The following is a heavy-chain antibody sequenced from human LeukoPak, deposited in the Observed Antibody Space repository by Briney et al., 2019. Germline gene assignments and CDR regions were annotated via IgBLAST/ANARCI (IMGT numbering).Heavy chain of an antibody. CDR1: GGSFSGYY. J-gene: IGHJ5*02. Sequence: SETLSLTCAVHGGSFSGYYWSWIRQPPGKGLEWIGEINHSGSTNYNPSLKSRVTISVDTSKNQFSLKLSSVTAADTAVYYCARAYVRTLWFGDGNWFDPWGQGTLVTVSS. CDR3: ARAYVRTLWFGDGNWFDP. V-gene: IGHV4-34*01. CDR2: INHSGST. D-gene: IGHD3-10*01.